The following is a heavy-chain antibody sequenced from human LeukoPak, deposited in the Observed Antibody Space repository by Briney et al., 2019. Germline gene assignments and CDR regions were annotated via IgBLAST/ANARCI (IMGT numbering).Heavy chain of an antibody. CDR2: IYYSGST. J-gene: IGHJ6*02. D-gene: IGHD3-16*01. CDR3: ARDSPYDYEAYGMDV. Sequence: SETLSFTCTVSGGSISSGGYYWSWIRQHPGKGLEWIGYIYYSGSTYYNPSLKSRVTISVDTSKNQFSLKLSSVTAADTAVYYCARDSPYDYEAYGMDVWGQGTTVTVSS. V-gene: IGHV4-31*03. CDR1: GGSISSGGYY.